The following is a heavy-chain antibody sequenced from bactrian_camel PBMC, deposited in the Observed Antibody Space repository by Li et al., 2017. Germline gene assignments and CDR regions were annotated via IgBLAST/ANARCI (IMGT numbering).Heavy chain of an antibody. Sequence: QVQLVESGGGSVQAGGSLKLSCVASESISSWCEKDWYRQTPGKERELASTIRKDGSTTYADSVKGRFAISRDDAKNAWYLQMNSLTIDDTGVYYCAACGTAYQGQGTQVTVS. V-gene: IGHV3S55*01. CDR2: IRKDGST. J-gene: IGHJ4*01. CDR1: ESISSWCE.